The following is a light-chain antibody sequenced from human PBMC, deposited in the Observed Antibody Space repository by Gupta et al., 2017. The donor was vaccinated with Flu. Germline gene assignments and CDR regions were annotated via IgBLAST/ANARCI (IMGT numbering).Light chain of an antibody. V-gene: IGLV2-8*01. CDR3: TSYPAGNLYV. J-gene: IGLJ1*01. Sequence: QSALTQPPSASGSPGQSVTISCTGTSSDVGGYNYVSWYQQHPGKAPKLMIYEVTKRPSGVPDRFSGSKSGNTASLTVSGLQADDEADYYCTSYPAGNLYVFGAGTKVTVL. CDR2: EVT. CDR1: SSDVGGYNY.